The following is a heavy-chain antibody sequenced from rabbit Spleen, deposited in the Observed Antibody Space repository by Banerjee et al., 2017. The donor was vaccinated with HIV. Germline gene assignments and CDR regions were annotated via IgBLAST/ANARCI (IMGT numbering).Heavy chain of an antibody. CDR1: GFSFSSSHF. CDR2: IYTGSSGST. Sequence: QSLEESGGGLVQPEGSLTLTCTASGFSFSSSHFMCWVRQAPGKGLEWIACIYTGSSGSTYYASWAKGRFTISKTSSTTVTLQMTSLTAADTATYFCARGGVNSASTVLALWGPGTLVTVS. V-gene: IGHV1S40*01. D-gene: IGHD7-1*01. J-gene: IGHJ4*01. CDR3: ARGGVNSASTVLAL.